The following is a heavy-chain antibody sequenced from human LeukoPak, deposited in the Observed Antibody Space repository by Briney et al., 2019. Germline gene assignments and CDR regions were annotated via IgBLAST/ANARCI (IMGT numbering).Heavy chain of an antibody. V-gene: IGHV3-23*01. CDR2: IYDNGGRT. CDR1: GFTFGNYA. Sequence: GGSLRLSCVVSGFTFGNYAMSWIRQAPGKGLEWVSSIYDNGGRTFYVDSVKGRFTISRDNSKNTLYLQMNSLRAEDTAVYYCTTTYSSSLRSVYYWGQGTLVTVSS. J-gene: IGHJ4*02. CDR3: TTTYSSSLRSVYY. D-gene: IGHD6-6*01.